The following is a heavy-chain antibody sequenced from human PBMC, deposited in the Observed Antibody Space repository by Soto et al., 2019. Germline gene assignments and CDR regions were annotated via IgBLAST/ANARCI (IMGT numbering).Heavy chain of an antibody. CDR3: ARVHCSAGTCLDGLDF. J-gene: IGHJ6*02. D-gene: IGHD2-15*01. V-gene: IGHV6-1*01. CDR1: GDSVSSNGAC. Sequence: SPTLSLTCVLSGDSVSSNGACWNWIRQSPSRGLQWLGRIYYRSKWFHDYAASVESRMAINPDTSRNQFSLQLNYVTPEDTAVYYCARVHCSAGTCLDGLDFWGQETTVTVSS. CDR2: IYYRSKWFH.